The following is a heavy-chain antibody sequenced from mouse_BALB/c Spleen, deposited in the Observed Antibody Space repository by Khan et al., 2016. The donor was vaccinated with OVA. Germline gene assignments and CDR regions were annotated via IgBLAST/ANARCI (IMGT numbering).Heavy chain of an antibody. CDR1: GFTFSTYG. CDR3: ARLAYYYNSEGFAY. J-gene: IGHJ3*01. CDR2: ISSGGHYN. D-gene: IGHD1-1*01. Sequence: EVELVESGGDLVKPGGSLELSCAASGFTFSTYGMSWVRQTPDMRLEWVATISSGGHYNYYPDSVKGRFTISRDNAKNTLYLHMSSLTSEDTAMYYCARLAYYYNSEGFAYWGQGTLVTVSA. V-gene: IGHV5-6*01.